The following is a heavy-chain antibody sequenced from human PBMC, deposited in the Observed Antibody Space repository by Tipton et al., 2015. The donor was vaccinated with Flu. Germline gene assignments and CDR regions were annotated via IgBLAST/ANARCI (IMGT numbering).Heavy chain of an antibody. CDR2: IYTSGTT. CDR3: QRSPGYYFDF. CDR1: GGSISSFY. Sequence: TLSLTCTVSGGSISSFYWSWIRQPAGKGLEWIGRIYTSGTTNYNPSPKSRVTMSVDTSKNQFSLRLNSVTAADTAVYYCQRSPGYYFDFWGQGTLVTVSS. V-gene: IGHV4-4*07. J-gene: IGHJ4*02.